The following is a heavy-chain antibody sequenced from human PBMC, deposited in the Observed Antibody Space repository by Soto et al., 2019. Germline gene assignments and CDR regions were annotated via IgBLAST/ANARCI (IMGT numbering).Heavy chain of an antibody. J-gene: IGHJ5*02. CDR3: ARDKPLTTMIVATWWFDP. CDR2: ISAYNGNT. Sequence: QVQLVQSGAEVKKPGASVKVSCKASGYTFTSYGISWVRQAPGQGLEWMGWISAYNGNTNYAQKLQGRVTMTTDTSTSTAYIELRSLRSDDAAVYYCARDKPLTTMIVATWWFDPRGQGTLVTVSS. CDR1: GYTFTSYG. V-gene: IGHV1-18*01. D-gene: IGHD3-22*01.